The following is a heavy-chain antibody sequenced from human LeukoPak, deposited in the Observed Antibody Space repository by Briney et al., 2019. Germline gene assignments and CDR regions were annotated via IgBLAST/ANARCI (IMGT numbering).Heavy chain of an antibody. CDR2: IIPIFGTA. Sequence: GASVKVSCKASGGTFSSYAISWVRQAPGQGLEWMGGIIPIFGTANYAQKFQGRVTITADESTSTAYMELSSLRSEDTAAYYCASGTDLSADFWSGYRNDAFDIWGQGTMVTVSS. CDR3: ASGTDLSADFWSGYRNDAFDI. V-gene: IGHV1-69*13. CDR1: GGTFSSYA. D-gene: IGHD3-3*01. J-gene: IGHJ3*02.